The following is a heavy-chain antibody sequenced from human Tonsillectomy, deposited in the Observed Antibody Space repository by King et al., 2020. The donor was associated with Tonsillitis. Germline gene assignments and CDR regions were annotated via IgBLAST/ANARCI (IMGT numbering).Heavy chain of an antibody. CDR2: IRYDGGKK. D-gene: IGHD2-15*01. CDR1: RFTFSAYG. J-gene: IGHJ4*02. V-gene: IGHV3-30*02. CDR3: AKDQGPGVDVVATQEDQ. Sequence: VQLVESGGGVVQPGGSLRLSCAASRFTFSAYGMHWVRQAPGKGLQWVAFIRYDGGKKYYADFVKGRFTISRDNSKNTLYLQMNSLRAEDTVVYYCAKDQGPGVDVVATQEDQWGQGTLVTVSS.